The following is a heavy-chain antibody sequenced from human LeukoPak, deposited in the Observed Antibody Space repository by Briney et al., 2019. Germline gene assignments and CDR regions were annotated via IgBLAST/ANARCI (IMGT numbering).Heavy chain of an antibody. CDR3: ARDRELDHGWYPWQYYYYYYGMDV. J-gene: IGHJ6*04. CDR2: ISYDGSNK. D-gene: IGHD6-19*01. Sequence: PGGSLRLSCAASGFTFSSYAMHWVRQAPGKGLEWVAVISYDGSNKYYADSVKGRFTISRDNSKNTLYLQMNSLRAEDTAVYYCARDRELDHGWYPWQYYYYYYGMDVWGKGTTVTVSS. V-gene: IGHV3-30*04. CDR1: GFTFSSYA.